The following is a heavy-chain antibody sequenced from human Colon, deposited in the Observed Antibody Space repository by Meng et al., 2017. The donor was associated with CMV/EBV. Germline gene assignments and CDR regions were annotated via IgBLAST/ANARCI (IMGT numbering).Heavy chain of an antibody. CDR2: IFSTNGGT. CDR3: ATEIPGSAYFDY. J-gene: IGHJ4*02. D-gene: IGHD2-21*01. Sequence: CKASGYTVSTHHVHWVRQAPGQGPEWIGIIFSTNGGTKIAQSFQGRVTVTRDTSTSTVYMDLSSLGSEDTAVYYCATEIPGSAYFDYWGQGTLVTVSS. V-gene: IGHV1-46*01. CDR1: GYTVSTHH.